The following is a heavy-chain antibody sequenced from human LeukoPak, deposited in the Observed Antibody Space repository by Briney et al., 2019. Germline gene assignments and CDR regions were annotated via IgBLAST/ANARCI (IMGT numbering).Heavy chain of an antibody. D-gene: IGHD3-3*01. CDR1: GGSISSYY. V-gene: IGHV4-59*01. Sequence: SETLSLTCTVSGGSISSYYWSWIRQPPGKGLEWIGYIYYSGSTNYNPSLKSRVTISVDTSKNQFSLKLSSVTAADTAVYYCAGITIFGVARFDYWGQGTLVTVSS. J-gene: IGHJ4*02. CDR2: IYYSGST. CDR3: AGITIFGVARFDY.